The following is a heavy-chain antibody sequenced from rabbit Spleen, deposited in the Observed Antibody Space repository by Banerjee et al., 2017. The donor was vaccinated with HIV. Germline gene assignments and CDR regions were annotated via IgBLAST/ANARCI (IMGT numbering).Heavy chain of an antibody. CDR3: ARFASTYDYYSDFNL. V-gene: IGHV1S40*01. J-gene: IGHJ4*01. D-gene: IGHD1-1*01. CDR1: GFSFSSSYY. Sequence: ESGGGLVKPGASLTLTCTASGFSFSSSYYMCWVRQAPGKGLEWIACIYAGSSGITYYASWAKGRFTISKTSSTTVTLQMTSLTAADTATYFCARFASTYDYYSDFNLWGPGTLVTVS. CDR2: IYAGSSGIT.